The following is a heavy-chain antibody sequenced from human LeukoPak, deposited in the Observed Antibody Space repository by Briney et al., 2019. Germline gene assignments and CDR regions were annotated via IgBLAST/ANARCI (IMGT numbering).Heavy chain of an antibody. CDR3: AKARELSWYYYMDV. J-gene: IGHJ6*03. V-gene: IGHV3-30*02. Sequence: GGSLRLSCAASGFTFSNYGMHWVRQAPGKGLEWVAFIRYDGSYKYYADSVKGRFTISRDNSKNTLYLQMNSLRAEDTAVYYCAKARELSWYYYMDVWGKGTTVTISS. CDR2: IRYDGSYK. CDR1: GFTFSNYG. D-gene: IGHD1-26*01.